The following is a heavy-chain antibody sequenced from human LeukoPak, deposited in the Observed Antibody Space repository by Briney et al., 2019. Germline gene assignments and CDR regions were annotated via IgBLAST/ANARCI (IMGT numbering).Heavy chain of an antibody. J-gene: IGHJ6*03. V-gene: IGHV3-23*01. CDR1: GFTVSSYA. CDR3: AEDRVIGAYDFWSGGDSFYYMDV. D-gene: IGHD3-3*01. Sequence: GGSLRLSCAASGFTVSSYAMSWVRQAPGKGLEWVSALSGSGGITYYTDSVKGRSTISRDNSKSTLYLQMNSLRAEDMAVYYCAEDRVIGAYDFWSGGDSFYYMDVWGKGTTVTVSS. CDR2: LSGSGGIT.